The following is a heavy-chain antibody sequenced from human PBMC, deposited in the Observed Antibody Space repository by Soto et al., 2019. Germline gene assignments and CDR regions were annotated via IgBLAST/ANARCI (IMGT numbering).Heavy chain of an antibody. Sequence: QVQLQESGPGLVKPSETLSLTCTVSGGSVSSGSYYWNWIRQPPGKGLEWIAYIYYSVSTNYNPSLKSRVTISVDTSKNQFSLKVSSVTAADTAVYYCASYSSGWYDVIYWGQGTLVTVSS. J-gene: IGHJ4*02. V-gene: IGHV4-61*01. CDR3: ASYSSGWYDVIY. D-gene: IGHD6-19*01. CDR1: GGSVSSGSYY. CDR2: IYYSVST.